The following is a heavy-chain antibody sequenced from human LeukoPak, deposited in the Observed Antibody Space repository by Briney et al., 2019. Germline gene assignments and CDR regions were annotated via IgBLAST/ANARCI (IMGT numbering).Heavy chain of an antibody. J-gene: IGHJ6*03. CDR2: ISTSSSYI. CDR3: ARSTPRYCSSTSCYRLRDYYYYYMDV. D-gene: IGHD2-2*01. CDR1: GFTFSGST. V-gene: IGHV3-21*01. Sequence: GGSLRLSCAASGFTFSGSTMNWVRQAPGKGLEWVSLISTSSSYIYYADSVRGRFTISRDNDKNSMYLQMNSLSAEDTAVYYCARSTPRYCSSTSCYRLRDYYYYYMDVWGKGTTVTISS.